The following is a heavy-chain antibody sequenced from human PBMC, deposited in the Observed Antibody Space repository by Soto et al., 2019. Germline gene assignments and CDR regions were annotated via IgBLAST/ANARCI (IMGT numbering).Heavy chain of an antibody. CDR3: AKDRRPSEWDLGY. V-gene: IGHV3-23*01. J-gene: IGHJ4*02. Sequence: AGGSLRLSCAASGFTFSSYAMSWVRQAPGKGLEWVSAISGSGGSTYYADPVKGRFTISRDNSKNTLYLQMNSLRAEDTAVYYCAKDRRPSEWDLGYWGQGTLVTVSS. D-gene: IGHD1-26*01. CDR1: GFTFSSYA. CDR2: ISGSGGST.